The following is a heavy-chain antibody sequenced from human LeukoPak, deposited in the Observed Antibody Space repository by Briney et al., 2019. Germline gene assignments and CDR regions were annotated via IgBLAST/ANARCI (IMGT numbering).Heavy chain of an antibody. D-gene: IGHD6-13*01. Sequence: SETLSLTCTVSGGSISSGGYYWSWIRQPPGKGLEWIGYIYHSGSTYYNPSLKSRVTISVDRSKNQFSLKLSSVTAADTAVYYCARASAAAGTGFDYWGQGTLVTVSS. CDR1: GGSISSGGYY. V-gene: IGHV4-30-2*01. CDR3: ARASAAAGTGFDY. J-gene: IGHJ4*02. CDR2: IYHSGST.